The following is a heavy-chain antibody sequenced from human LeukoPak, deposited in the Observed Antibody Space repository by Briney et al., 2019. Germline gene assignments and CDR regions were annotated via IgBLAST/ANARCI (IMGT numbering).Heavy chain of an antibody. D-gene: IGHD2-2*01. CDR3: AGESCSSTSCYGRVDYYYYGMDV. Sequence: PSETLSLTCTVSGGSLSSGGYYWGWSRQHPGKGLEWIGYIYYSGSTYYNPSLKSRVTISVDTSKNQFSLKLSSVTAADTAVYYCAGESCSSTSCYGRVDYYYYGMDVWGKGTTVTVSS. CDR2: IYYSGST. J-gene: IGHJ6*04. V-gene: IGHV4-31*03. CDR1: GGSLSSGGYY.